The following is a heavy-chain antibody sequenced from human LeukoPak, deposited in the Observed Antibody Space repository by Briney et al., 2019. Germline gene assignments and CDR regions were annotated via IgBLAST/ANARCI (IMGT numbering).Heavy chain of an antibody. CDR3: ARDRLAGSTYYGLLYY. CDR1: GYTFTSYY. V-gene: IGHV1-46*01. D-gene: IGHD3-3*01. J-gene: IGHJ4*02. CDR2: INPSGGST. Sequence: ASVKVSCKASGYTFTSYYMHWVRQAPGQGLGWMGIINPSGGSTSYAQKFQGRVTMTRDTSTSTVYMELSSLRSEDTAVYYCARDRLAGSTYYGLLYYWGQGTLVTVSS.